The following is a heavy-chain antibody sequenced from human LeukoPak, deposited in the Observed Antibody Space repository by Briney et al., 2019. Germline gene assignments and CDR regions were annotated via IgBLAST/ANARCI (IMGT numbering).Heavy chain of an antibody. D-gene: IGHD6-19*01. CDR1: GFTFSTYD. Sequence: GGSLRLSCAASGFTFSTYDMSWVRQAPGKGLEWVSGISGSGDSAYYADSVKGRFTISRDNSKNTLYLQMNSLRVEDTAVYYCARDDGSGCFDYWGEGTPVTVSS. CDR2: ISGSGDSA. J-gene: IGHJ4*02. CDR3: ARDDGSGCFDY. V-gene: IGHV3-23*01.